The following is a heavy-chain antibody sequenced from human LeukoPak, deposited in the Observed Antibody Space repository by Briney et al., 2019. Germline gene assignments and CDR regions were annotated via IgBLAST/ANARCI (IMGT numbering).Heavy chain of an antibody. CDR3: ARGIVGATLWFDP. J-gene: IGHJ5*02. CDR1: GGSISSSNW. D-gene: IGHD1-26*01. Sequence: SSETLSLTCAVSGGSISSSNWWSWVRQPPGKGLEWIGEIYHSGSTNYNPSLKSRVTISVDKSKNQFSLKLSSVTAADTAVYYCARGIVGATLWFDPWGQGTLVTVSS. CDR2: IYHSGST. V-gene: IGHV4-4*02.